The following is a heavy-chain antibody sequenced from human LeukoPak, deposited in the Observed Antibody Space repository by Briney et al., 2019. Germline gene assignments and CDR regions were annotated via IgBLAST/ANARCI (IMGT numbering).Heavy chain of an antibody. Sequence: TSETLSLTCIVSGGSISGHYWSWIRQHPGMGLEWIGYIYNSDSGSTNYNPSLKSRVTISVDTSKNQFSLKLSSVTAADTAVYYCARHERYYDILTGGWTREYYFDCWGQGTLVTVSS. CDR1: GGSISGHY. V-gene: IGHV4-59*08. J-gene: IGHJ4*02. D-gene: IGHD3-9*01. CDR3: ARHERYYDILTGGWTREYYFDC. CDR2: IYNSDSGST.